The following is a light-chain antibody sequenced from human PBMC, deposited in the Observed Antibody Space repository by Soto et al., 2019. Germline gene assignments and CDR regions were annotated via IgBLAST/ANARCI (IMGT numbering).Light chain of an antibody. CDR1: QSVSSN. CDR2: DAS. CDR3: QQYHNWPIT. V-gene: IGKV3D-15*01. Sequence: VITQSPGILSLSPWERATFSCWASQSVSSNLAWYQQKPGQAPRLLIYDASTRATGIPARFSGSGSGTDFTLTISGLQSEDFAVYSCQQYHNWPITFGQGTRLE. J-gene: IGKJ5*01.